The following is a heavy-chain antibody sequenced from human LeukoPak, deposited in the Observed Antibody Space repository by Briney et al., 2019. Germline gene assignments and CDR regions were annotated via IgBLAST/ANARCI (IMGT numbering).Heavy chain of an antibody. V-gene: IGHV4-61*02. D-gene: IGHD2-2*01. CDR2: ISTSGST. J-gene: IGHJ5*02. Sequence: SETLSLTCTVSGDSISGGSYHWTWIRQPAGRGLEWIGRISTSGSTSYNPSLKSRVTVSVDTSKNQFSLNLNSVTAADTAVYYCARGGVPGANWLDPWGQGTPVTVSS. CDR3: ARGGVPGANWLDP. CDR1: GDSISGGSYH.